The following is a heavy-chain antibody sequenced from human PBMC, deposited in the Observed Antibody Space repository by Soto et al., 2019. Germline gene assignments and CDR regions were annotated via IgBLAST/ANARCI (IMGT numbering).Heavy chain of an antibody. CDR2: ISYDGSNK. Sequence: GGSLRLSCAASGFPFSSYAMHWVRQAPGKGLEWVAVISYDGSNKYYADSVKGRFTISRDNSKNTLYLQMNSLRAEDTAVYYCARDQDYGDDTATFDYWGQGTLVTVSS. CDR3: ARDQDYGDDTATFDY. V-gene: IGHV3-30-3*01. J-gene: IGHJ4*02. CDR1: GFPFSSYA. D-gene: IGHD4-17*01.